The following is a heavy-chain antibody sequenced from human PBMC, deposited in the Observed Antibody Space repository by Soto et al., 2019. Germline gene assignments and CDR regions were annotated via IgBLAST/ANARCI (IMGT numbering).Heavy chain of an antibody. CDR1: GFTFTSSA. Sequence: ASVKVSCKASGFTFTSSAVQWVRQARGQRLERIGWIVVGSGNTNYAQKFQERVTITRDMSTSTAYMELSSLRSEDTAVYYCAASAITMVRGAYRVYYYYGMDVWGQGTTVTVSS. CDR3: AASAITMVRGAYRVYYYYGMDV. V-gene: IGHV1-58*01. J-gene: IGHJ6*02. D-gene: IGHD3-10*01. CDR2: IVVGSGNT.